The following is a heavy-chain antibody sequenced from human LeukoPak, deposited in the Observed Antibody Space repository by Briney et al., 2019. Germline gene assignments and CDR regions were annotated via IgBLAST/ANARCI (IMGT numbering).Heavy chain of an antibody. J-gene: IGHJ4*02. CDR3: ARGRSNLGDPAADY. CDR2: INPNSGGT. CDR1: GYTFTGYY. V-gene: IGHV1-2*02. D-gene: IGHD6-13*01. Sequence: GASVKVSCKASGYTFTGYYMHWVRQAPGQGLEWMGWINPNSGGTNYALKFQGRVTMTRDTSISTAYMELSRLRSDDTAVYYCARGRSNLGDPAADYWGQGTLVTVSS.